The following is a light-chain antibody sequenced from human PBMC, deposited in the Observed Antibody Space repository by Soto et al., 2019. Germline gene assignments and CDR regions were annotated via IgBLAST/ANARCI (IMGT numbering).Light chain of an antibody. CDR2: EVS. CDR1: SSDVGAYKY. J-gene: IGLJ3*02. CDR3: TPYVGSDIWL. V-gene: IGLV2-8*01. Sequence: QSALTQPPSASGSPGQSVTISCTGTSSDVGAYKYVSWYQQYPGKAPKLMIYEVSKRPSGVPDRFSGSKSGNTASLTVSGLQAEDGADYYSTPYVGSDIWLFGGGPKLTVL.